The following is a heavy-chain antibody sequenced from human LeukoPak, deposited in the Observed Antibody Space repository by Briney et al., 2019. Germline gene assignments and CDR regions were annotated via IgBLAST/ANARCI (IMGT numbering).Heavy chain of an antibody. V-gene: IGHV4-30-4*08. CDR3: ARGVGGYAPFDY. CDR2: IYYSGST. D-gene: IGHD2-2*01. CDR1: GGSISSGDYY. Sequence: PSQTLSLTCTVSGGSISSGDYYWSWIRQPPGKGLEWIGYIYYSGSTYYNPSLKSRVTISVDTSKNQFSLKLSSVTAADTAVYYCARGVGGYAPFDYWGQGTLVTASS. J-gene: IGHJ4*02.